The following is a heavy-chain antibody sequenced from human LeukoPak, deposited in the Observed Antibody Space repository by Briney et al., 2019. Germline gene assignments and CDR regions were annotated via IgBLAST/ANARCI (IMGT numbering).Heavy chain of an antibody. Sequence: GGSLRLSCAASGFTFSIYAMSWVRQAPGKGLAWVSGLNEDGGYTYYADSVKGRFTISRDNAKNTLFLQMNSLRAEDTAVYYCATPSYGSGSYYNGNPDYWGQGTLVTVSS. V-gene: IGHV3-23*01. CDR3: ATPSYGSGSYYNGNPDY. CDR2: LNEDGGYT. J-gene: IGHJ4*02. D-gene: IGHD3-10*01. CDR1: GFTFSIYA.